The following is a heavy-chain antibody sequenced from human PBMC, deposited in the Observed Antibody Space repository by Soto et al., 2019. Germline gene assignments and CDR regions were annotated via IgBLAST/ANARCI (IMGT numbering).Heavy chain of an antibody. Sequence: ASVKVSCKASGYTFTNYFIHWVRQAPGQGLEWMGIINLTADRTTYAQKFQGRVTVTRDTSTSTVYMELSSLRSEDTAVYYCARGITLPTPLDYWGQGTLVTVSS. CDR2: INLTADRT. CDR1: GYTFTNYF. D-gene: IGHD1-20*01. V-gene: IGHV1-46*01. CDR3: ARGITLPTPLDY. J-gene: IGHJ4*02.